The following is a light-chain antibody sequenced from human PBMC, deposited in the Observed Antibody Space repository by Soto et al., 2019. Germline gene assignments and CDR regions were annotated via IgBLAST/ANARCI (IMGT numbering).Light chain of an antibody. CDR1: QSVSSSY. J-gene: IGKJ2*01. CDR3: QQYGSSPYT. CDR2: GAS. V-gene: IGKV3-20*01. Sequence: EIVLTQSPGTLSLSPGERATLSCRASQSVSSSYLAWYQQKPGQAPGLLIYGASNRATGIPDRFSGSGSGTDFTLTISRLEPEDFAVYYCQQYGSSPYTFGQGTKLEIK.